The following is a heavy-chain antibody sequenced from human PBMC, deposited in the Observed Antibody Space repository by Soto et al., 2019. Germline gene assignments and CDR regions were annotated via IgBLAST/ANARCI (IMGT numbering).Heavy chain of an antibody. CDR3: AREYGYYDSSGFDY. V-gene: IGHV1-18*01. J-gene: IGHJ4*02. CDR2: ISAYNGNT. D-gene: IGHD3-22*01. Sequence: ASVKVSCKASCYTFTSYGISWVRQAPGQGLEWMGWISAYNGNTNYAQKLQGRVNMTTDTSTSTAYMELRSLRSDDTAVYYCAREYGYYDSSGFDYWGQATLVTVSS. CDR1: CYTFTSYG.